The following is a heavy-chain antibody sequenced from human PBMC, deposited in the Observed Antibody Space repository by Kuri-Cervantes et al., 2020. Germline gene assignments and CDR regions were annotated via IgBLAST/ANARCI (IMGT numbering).Heavy chain of an antibody. Sequence: SETLSLTCTVSGGSISSYYWSWIRQPPGKGLEWIGEINHSRSTNYNPSLKSRVTISVDTSKNQFSLKLSSVTAADTAVYYCATPASGYYSGGYYYGMDVWGQGTTVTVSS. J-gene: IGHJ6*02. V-gene: IGHV4-34*01. CDR3: ATPASGYYSGGYYYGMDV. D-gene: IGHD3-22*01. CDR2: INHSRST. CDR1: GGSISSYY.